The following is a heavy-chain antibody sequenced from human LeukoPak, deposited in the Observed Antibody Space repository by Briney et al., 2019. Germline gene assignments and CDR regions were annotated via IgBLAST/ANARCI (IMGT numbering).Heavy chain of an antibody. CDR1: GFTFSTHA. J-gene: IGHJ5*02. CDR3: AREWVEMTTIESWFDP. V-gene: IGHV3-30-3*01. D-gene: IGHD5-24*01. CDR2: ISNDGSNR. Sequence: PGRSLRLSCAATGFTFSTHAMHWVRQAPGRGLEWVAVISNDGSNRKYADSVKGRFTISRDNSKNTLYLQMNSLRAEDTAVYYCAREWVEMTTIESWFDPWGQGTLVTVSS.